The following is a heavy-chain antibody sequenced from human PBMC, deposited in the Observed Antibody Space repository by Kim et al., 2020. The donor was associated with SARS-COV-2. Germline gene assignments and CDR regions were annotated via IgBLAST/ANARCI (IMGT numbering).Heavy chain of an antibody. J-gene: IGHJ4*02. CDR3: AREYGSGSSYFDY. V-gene: IGHV4-61*02. D-gene: IGHD3-10*01. Sequence: NYTPPLKSRVTTPVDNTKNQCPLKLSAVTAADTAVYYCAREYGSGSSYFDYWGQGTLVTVSS.